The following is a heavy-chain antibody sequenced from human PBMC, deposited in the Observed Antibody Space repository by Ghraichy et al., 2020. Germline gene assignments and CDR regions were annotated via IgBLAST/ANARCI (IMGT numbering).Heavy chain of an antibody. J-gene: IGHJ6*02. CDR1: GYTFTSYY. CDR2: INPSGGST. Sequence: ASVKVSCKASGYTFTSYYMHWVRQAPGQGLEWMGIINPSGGSTSYAQKFQGRVTITRDTSTSTVYMELSSLRSEDTAVYYCASDYYDSSGYYYYGMDVWGQGTTVTVSS. V-gene: IGHV1-46*03. CDR3: ASDYYDSSGYYYYGMDV. D-gene: IGHD3-22*01.